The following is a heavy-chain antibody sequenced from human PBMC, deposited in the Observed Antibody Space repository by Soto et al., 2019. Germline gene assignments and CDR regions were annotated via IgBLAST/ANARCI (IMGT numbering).Heavy chain of an antibody. CDR1: GGSISSGVYY. CDR3: GVGICGTAMGLAYYYGMDV. V-gene: IGHV4-31*03. D-gene: IGHD5-18*01. Sequence: SETLSLTCTVSGGSISSGVYYWSWIRQHPGKGLEWIGYIYYSGSTYYNQSLKSRVTISVGTSKNQFSLKLSSVTAADTAVYFCGVGICGTAMGLAYYYGMDVWGQGTTVTVSS. CDR2: IYYSGST. J-gene: IGHJ6*02.